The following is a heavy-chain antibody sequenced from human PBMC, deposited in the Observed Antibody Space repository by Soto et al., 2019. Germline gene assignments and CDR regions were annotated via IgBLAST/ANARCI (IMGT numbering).Heavy chain of an antibody. V-gene: IGHV1-2*04. CDR3: ARAGYDFWSGYYSSNWFDP. CDR2: INPNSGGT. CDR1: GYTFTGYY. J-gene: IGHJ5*02. D-gene: IGHD3-3*01. Sequence: ASVKVSCKASGYTFTGYYTHWVRQAPGQGLEWMGWINPNSGGTNYAQKFQGWVTMTRDTSISTAYMELSRLRSDDTAVYYCARAGYDFWSGYYSSNWFDPWGQGTLVTVSS.